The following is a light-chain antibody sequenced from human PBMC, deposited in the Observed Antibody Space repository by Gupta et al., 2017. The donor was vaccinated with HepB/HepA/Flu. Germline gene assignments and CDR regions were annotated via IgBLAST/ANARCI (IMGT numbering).Light chain of an antibody. CDR3: SSDTSSDTLV. Sequence: QSALTQPASVSGSPGQSITISCTGTSSDVGAYNYVSWYQQHPGKPPNLMIYDVTNRPAGVSNRFSGSKAGNTASLTISGRKAEDEADYYCSSDTSSDTLVFGTGTKVTVL. CDR1: SSDVGAYNY. V-gene: IGLV2-14*01. CDR2: DVT. J-gene: IGLJ1*01.